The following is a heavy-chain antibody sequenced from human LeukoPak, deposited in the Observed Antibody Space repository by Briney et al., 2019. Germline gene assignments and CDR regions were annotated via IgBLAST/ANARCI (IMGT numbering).Heavy chain of an antibody. Sequence: PGGSLRLSCAASGFTFSSYEMNWVRQAPGKGLEWVSYISSSSSTIYYADSVKGRFTISRDNAKNSLYLQMNSLRAEDTAVYYCAREGYKHTVDYWGQGTLVTVSS. CDR3: AREGYKHTVDY. J-gene: IGHJ4*02. CDR2: ISSSSSTI. CDR1: GFTFSSYE. D-gene: IGHD5-24*01. V-gene: IGHV3-48*01.